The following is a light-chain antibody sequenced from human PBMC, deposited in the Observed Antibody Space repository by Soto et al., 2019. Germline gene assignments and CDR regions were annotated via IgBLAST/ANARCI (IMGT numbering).Light chain of an antibody. Sequence: QSALTQPASVSGSPGESITISCTGTSSDVGAYNFVSWYQQDPGKAPKLMIYDVSSRPSGVSNRFSGSKSGHTASLTISGLQAEYEADYYCSSYTSSSTYVFGTGTKVTVL. CDR2: DVS. CDR3: SSYTSSSTYV. J-gene: IGLJ1*01. CDR1: SSDVGAYNF. V-gene: IGLV2-14*01.